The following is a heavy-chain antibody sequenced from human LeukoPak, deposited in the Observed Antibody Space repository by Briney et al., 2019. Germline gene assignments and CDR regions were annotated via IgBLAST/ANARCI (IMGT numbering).Heavy chain of an antibody. V-gene: IGHV4-59*08. Sequence: SETLSLTCAVSGGSISSYYWSWIRLPPGKGLEWIGYIYYSGSTNYNPSLKSRVTISVDTSKNQFSLKLSSVTAADTAVYYCASLNHYYGSGSYYNRISFFDYWGQGTLVTVSS. D-gene: IGHD3-10*01. CDR2: IYYSGST. CDR3: ASLNHYYGSGSYYNRISFFDY. J-gene: IGHJ4*02. CDR1: GGSISSYY.